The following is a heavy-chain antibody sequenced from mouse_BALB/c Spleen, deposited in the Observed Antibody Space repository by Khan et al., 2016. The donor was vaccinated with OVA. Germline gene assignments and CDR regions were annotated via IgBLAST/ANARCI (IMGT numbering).Heavy chain of an antibody. CDR2: IKPYSGDT. CDR3: RRWERLQSRYYFVY. D-gene: IGHD1-2*01. J-gene: IGHJ2*01. Sequence: VQLQQPGPELVKPGASVKISCKASGYSCTGFFMNWVKQSHGKSLEWIGGIKPYSGDTFYNQKFKGKAKSTVDKSSSTAHLEHLSLTPADSAVYYCRRWERLQSRYYFVYWGQGTTLTVSS. V-gene: IGHV1-37*01. CDR1: GYSCTGFF.